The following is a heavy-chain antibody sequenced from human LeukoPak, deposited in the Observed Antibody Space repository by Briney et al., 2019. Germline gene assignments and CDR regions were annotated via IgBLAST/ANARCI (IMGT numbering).Heavy chain of an antibody. Sequence: GGSLRLSCAASGFTFDDYGMSWVRQAPGKGLEWVSGINWNGGSTGYADSVKGRFTISRDNAENSLYLQMNSLRAEDTAVYYCARVGYCSSTSCYEFDPWGQGTLVTVSS. CDR1: GFTFDDYG. J-gene: IGHJ5*02. D-gene: IGHD2-2*01. V-gene: IGHV3-20*04. CDR2: INWNGGST. CDR3: ARVGYCSSTSCYEFDP.